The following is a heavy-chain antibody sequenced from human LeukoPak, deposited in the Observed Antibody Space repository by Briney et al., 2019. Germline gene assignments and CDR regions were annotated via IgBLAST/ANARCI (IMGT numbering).Heavy chain of an antibody. CDR3: AREEILEPDYCYYGMDV. V-gene: IGHV3-53*01. CDR2: IYSGGST. J-gene: IGHJ6*02. Sequence: GGSLRLSCAASGFTVSSNYMSWVRQAPGKGLEWVSVIYSGGSTYYADSVKGRFTISRDNSKNTLYLQMNSLRAEDAAVYYCAREEILEPDYCYYGMDVWGQGTTVTVSS. D-gene: IGHD1-1*01. CDR1: GFTVSSNY.